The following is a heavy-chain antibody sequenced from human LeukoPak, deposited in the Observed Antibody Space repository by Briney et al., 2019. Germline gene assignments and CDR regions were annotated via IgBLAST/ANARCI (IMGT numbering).Heavy chain of an antibody. Sequence: PGGSLRLSCGASGFRLGSYSMDWVRQAPGKGLEWVSHISSGSYTIYYADSVKGRFTISRDNAGNSLYLQMSSLRAEDTAVYYCARVLLERPGIDSFDMWGQGTMVTVSS. J-gene: IGHJ3*02. CDR2: ISSGSYTI. D-gene: IGHD1-1*01. CDR1: GFRLGSYS. CDR3: ARVLLERPGIDSFDM. V-gene: IGHV3-48*01.